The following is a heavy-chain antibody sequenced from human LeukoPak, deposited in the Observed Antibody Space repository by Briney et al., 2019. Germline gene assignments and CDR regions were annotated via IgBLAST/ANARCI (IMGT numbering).Heavy chain of an antibody. CDR3: ARDRYSGYGDV. V-gene: IGHV4-59*01. Sequence: SETLSLTCAVYGGSFSGYYWSWIRQPPGKGLEWIGYIYYSGSTNYNPSLKSRVTISVDTSKNQFSLKLSSVTAADTAVYYCARDRYSGYGDVWGKGTTVTISS. D-gene: IGHD5-12*01. CDR1: GGSFSGYY. CDR2: IYYSGST. J-gene: IGHJ6*04.